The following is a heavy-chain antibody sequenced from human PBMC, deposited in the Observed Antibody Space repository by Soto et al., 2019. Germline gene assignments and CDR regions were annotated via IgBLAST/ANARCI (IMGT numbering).Heavy chain of an antibody. J-gene: IGHJ6*02. CDR2: ISYDGSNK. D-gene: IGHD3-3*02. Sequence: QVQLVESGGGVVQPGRSLRLSCAASGFTFSSYGMHWVRQAPGKGLEWVAVISYDGSNKYYADSVKGRFTISRDNSKNTLYLQMHSLRAEDTAVYYCAKDLIQKSRPFLEWFDYYYGMDVWGQGNTVTVSS. CDR1: GFTFSSYG. CDR3: AKDLIQKSRPFLEWFDYYYGMDV. V-gene: IGHV3-30*18.